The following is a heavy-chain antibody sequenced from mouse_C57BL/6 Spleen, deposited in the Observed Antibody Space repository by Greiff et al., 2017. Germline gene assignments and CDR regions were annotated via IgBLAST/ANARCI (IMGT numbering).Heavy chain of an antibody. CDR1: GYTFTSYW. J-gene: IGHJ3*01. V-gene: IGHV1-61*01. Sequence: VKLQQPGAELVRPGSSVKLSCKASGYTFTSYWMDWVKQRPGQGLEWIGNIYPSDSETHYNQKFKDKATLTVDKSSSTAYMQLSSLTSEDSAVYYCARHGSSPWFAYWGQGTLVTVSA. CDR2: IYPSDSET. D-gene: IGHD1-1*01. CDR3: ARHGSSPWFAY.